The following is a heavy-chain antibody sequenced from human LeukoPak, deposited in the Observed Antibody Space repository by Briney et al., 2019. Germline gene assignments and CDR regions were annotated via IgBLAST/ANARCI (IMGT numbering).Heavy chain of an antibody. CDR1: GGTFSSYA. CDR2: IIPIFGTA. D-gene: IGHD2-2*01. J-gene: IGHJ4*02. CDR3: ARGPRYCSSTSCSFIFDY. Sequence: GASVKVSCKASGGTFSSYAISWVRQAPGQGLEWMGGIIPIFGTANYAQKFQGRVTITTDESTSTAYMELSSLRSEDTAVYYCARGPRYCSSTSCSFIFDYWGQGTLVTVSS. V-gene: IGHV1-69*05.